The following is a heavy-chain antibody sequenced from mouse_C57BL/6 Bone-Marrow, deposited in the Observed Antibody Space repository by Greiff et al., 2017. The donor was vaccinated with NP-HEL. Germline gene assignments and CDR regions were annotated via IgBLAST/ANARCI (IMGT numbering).Heavy chain of an antibody. CDR1: GYTFTSYW. D-gene: IGHD1-1*02. CDR2: IHPNSGST. J-gene: IGHJ1*01. V-gene: IGHV1-64*01. CDR3: ARDGGSYSGYFEV. Sequence: QVQLQQPGAELVKPGASVKLSCKASGYTFTSYWMHWVKQRPGQGLEWIGMIHPNSGSTNYNEKFKSKATLTVDKSSSTAYMQLSSLTSEDSAVFICARDGGSYSGYFEVWGAQTTVSVSS.